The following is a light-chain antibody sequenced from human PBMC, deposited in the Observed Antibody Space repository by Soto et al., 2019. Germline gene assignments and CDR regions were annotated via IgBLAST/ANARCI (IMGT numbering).Light chain of an antibody. CDR1: SSDIGASNY. CDR2: EVS. CDR3: SSYTVNSVTLYV. Sequence: SVLTQPASVSGSPGQSITISCTGTSSDIGASNYVSWYQQRPGKAPKVMIYEVSNRPSGVSNRFSGSKSGNTASLTISGLQAEEGADHVCSSYTVNSVTLYVFGTGPKVT. J-gene: IGLJ1*01. V-gene: IGLV2-14*01.